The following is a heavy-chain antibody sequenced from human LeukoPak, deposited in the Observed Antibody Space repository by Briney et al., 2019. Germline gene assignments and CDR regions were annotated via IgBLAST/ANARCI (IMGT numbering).Heavy chain of an antibody. CDR2: INPKSGRT. CDR3: ARADFVDAGPYLIGP. CDR1: GYSFTDYY. D-gene: IGHD3-3*01. V-gene: IGHV1-2*02. Sequence: ASVGVSCKTSGYSFTDYYIHWVRQAPGQGLEWMGWINPKSGRTSSARKFQGRVTMTRDPSISTVYMDMAWLTSDDTAIYFCARADFVDAGPYLIGPWGQGTLVTVSS. J-gene: IGHJ5*02.